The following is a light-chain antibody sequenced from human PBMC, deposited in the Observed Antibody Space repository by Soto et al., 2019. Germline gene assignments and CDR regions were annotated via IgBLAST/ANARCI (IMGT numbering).Light chain of an antibody. CDR2: DNT. Sequence: QSVLPQPPSASGTPGQRVTMSCSGGSSNIVTSSVSWYQQFPGTAPKLLIYDNTQRPSGVPDRFSGSKSGTSASLAISGLQSDDEAVYFCASWDDSLIVNWVFGGGTKLTVL. J-gene: IGLJ3*02. CDR1: SSNIVTSS. V-gene: IGLV1-44*01. CDR3: ASWDDSLIVNWV.